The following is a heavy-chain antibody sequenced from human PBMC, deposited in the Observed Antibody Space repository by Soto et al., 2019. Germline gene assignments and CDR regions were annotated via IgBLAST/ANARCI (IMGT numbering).Heavy chain of an antibody. CDR3: XXXXXXXXXCYAPPXY. V-gene: IGHV4-59*08. J-gene: IGHJ4*02. CDR1: GGSISSYY. D-gene: IGHD2-2*01. CDR2: IYYSGST. Sequence: TXSLTCTVSGGSISSYYWSWIRQPPGKGLEWIGYIYYSGSTNYNPSLKSRVTISVDTSKNQFSLKLSSVTAADTAVYYCXXXXXXXXXCYAPPXYXXXGTLVTVSS.